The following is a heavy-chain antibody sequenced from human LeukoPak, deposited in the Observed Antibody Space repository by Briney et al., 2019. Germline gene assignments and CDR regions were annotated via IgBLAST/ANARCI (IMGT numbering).Heavy chain of an antibody. CDR3: ARDWKGGYNYGHPTLTSDY. V-gene: IGHV3-66*01. CDR1: GFTVSSNY. D-gene: IGHD5-18*01. J-gene: IGHJ4*02. CDR2: IYSGGTT. Sequence: GGSLRLSCTASGFTVSSNYMSWVRQAPGKGLEWVSVIYSGGTTYYADSVKGRFTISRDNSKNTLYLQVNSLRAEDTAVYYCARDWKGGYNYGHPTLTSDYWGQGTLVTVSS.